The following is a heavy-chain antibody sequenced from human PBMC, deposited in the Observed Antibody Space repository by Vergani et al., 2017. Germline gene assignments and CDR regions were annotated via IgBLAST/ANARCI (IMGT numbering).Heavy chain of an antibody. J-gene: IGHJ4*02. CDR3: ASGYSGYDWGGFDY. CDR1: GFTFSSYS. V-gene: IGHV3-21*01. CDR2: ISSSSSYI. D-gene: IGHD5-12*01. Sequence: EVQLVESGGGLVKPGGSLRLSCAASGFTFSSYSMNWVRQAPGKGLEWVSSISSSSSYIYYADSVKGRFTISRDNAKNSLYLQMNSLRAEDRAVYYCASGYSGYDWGGFDYWGQGTLVTVSS.